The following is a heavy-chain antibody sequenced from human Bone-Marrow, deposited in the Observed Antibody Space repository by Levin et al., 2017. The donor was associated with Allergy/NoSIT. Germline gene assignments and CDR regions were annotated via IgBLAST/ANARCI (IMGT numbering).Heavy chain of an antibody. J-gene: IGHJ4*02. CDR1: GFTFSTYA. D-gene: IGHD2-15*01. Sequence: GGSLRLSCAASGFTFSTYAMSWVRQAPGKGLEWVSAIGSGGGTSYADSVKGRFTISRDNSKNTLYLQMNSLGAEDTALYYCAKGEGGSYSTGLDYWGQGTLLTVSS. CDR3: AKGEGGSYSTGLDY. CDR2: IGSGGGT. V-gene: IGHV3-23*01.